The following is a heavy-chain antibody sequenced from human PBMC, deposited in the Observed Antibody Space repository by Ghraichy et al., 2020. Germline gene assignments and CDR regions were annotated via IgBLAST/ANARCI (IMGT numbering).Heavy chain of an antibody. V-gene: IGHV6-1*01. CDR3: ALLGITGNGGMDV. J-gene: IGHJ6*02. Sequence: SQTLSLTCAISGDSVSSNSAAWNWIRPSPSRGLEWLGRTYYRSKWYNDYAVSVKSRITINPDTSKNQFSLQLTSVTPEDTAVYYCALLGITGNGGMDVWGQGTTVTVSS. D-gene: IGHD1-20*01. CDR2: TYYRSKWYN. CDR1: GDSVSSNSAA.